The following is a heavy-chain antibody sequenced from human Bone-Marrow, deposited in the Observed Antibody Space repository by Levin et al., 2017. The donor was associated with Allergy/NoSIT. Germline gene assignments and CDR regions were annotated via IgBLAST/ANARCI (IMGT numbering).Heavy chain of an antibody. CDR2: ISYRGST. D-gene: IGHD4-17*01. Sequence: SETLSLTCTVSGGSISSAGYHWTWIRQYPGKGLEWIGYISYRGSTYFNPSLKSRLTMSIDTSEQHFSLNLTSVSAADTAIYYCARLDGYSVDYWGQGALVTISS. CDR1: GGSISSAGYH. CDR3: ARLDGYSVDY. J-gene: IGHJ4*02. V-gene: IGHV4-31*03.